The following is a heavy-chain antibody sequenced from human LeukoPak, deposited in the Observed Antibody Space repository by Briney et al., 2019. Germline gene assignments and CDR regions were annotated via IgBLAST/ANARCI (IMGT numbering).Heavy chain of an antibody. J-gene: IGHJ4*02. CDR3: SRDSSMLRGPMVIYYFDF. CDR2: ISGGGDAT. CDR1: DFSFITYA. Sequence: GGSLRLSCSASDFSFITYAMSWVRQAPGKGLEWVSSISGGGDATYYADSVKGRFTISRDNSKNTLYLQMNSLRAEDTAVYYCSRDSSMLRGPMVIYYFDFWGQGTLVTVSS. V-gene: IGHV3-23*01. D-gene: IGHD3-10*01.